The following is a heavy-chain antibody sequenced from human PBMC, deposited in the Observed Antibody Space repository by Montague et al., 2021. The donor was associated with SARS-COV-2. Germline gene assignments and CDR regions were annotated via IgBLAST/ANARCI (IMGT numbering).Heavy chain of an antibody. D-gene: IGHD2-2*01. CDR1: GGSTSSYY. CDR3: ARTIVVVSAASRYFDL. CDR2: IYYSGST. V-gene: IGHV4-59*01. Sequence: SETLFLTCTVSGGSTSSYYWSWIRQPLGKGLEWIGCIYYSGSTNYNPSLKSRVTISVDTSKTQFSLKLNSVTAADTAVYYCARTIVVVSAASRYFDLWGRGTLVTVSS. J-gene: IGHJ2*01.